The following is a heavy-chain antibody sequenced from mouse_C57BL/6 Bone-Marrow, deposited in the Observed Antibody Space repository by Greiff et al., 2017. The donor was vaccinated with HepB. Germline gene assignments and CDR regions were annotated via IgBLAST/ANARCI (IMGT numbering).Heavy chain of an antibody. CDR1: GFTFSSYT. CDR2: ISGGGGNT. J-gene: IGHJ2*01. Sequence: EVQGVESGGGLVKPGGSLKLSCAASGFTFSSYTMSWVRQTPEKRLEWVATISGGGGNTYYPDSVTGRFTISRDNAKNTLYLQMSSLRSEDTALYYCARQDIYYGNLYYFDYWGQGTTLTVSS. D-gene: IGHD2-1*01. V-gene: IGHV5-9*01. CDR3: ARQDIYYGNLYYFDY.